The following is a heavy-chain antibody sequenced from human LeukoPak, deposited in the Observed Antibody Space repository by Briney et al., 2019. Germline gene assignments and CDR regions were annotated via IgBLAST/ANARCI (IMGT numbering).Heavy chain of an antibody. CDR2: IYHSGST. CDR3: ARHGGDYDFWSGYFGY. CDR1: RYSISSGYY. Sequence: PSETLSLTCAVSRYSISSGYYWGWIRQPPGKGLEWIGSIYHSGSTYYNPSLKSRDTISVDTSKNQFSLKLSSVTAADTAVYYCARHGGDYDFWSGYFGYWGQGTLVTVSS. V-gene: IGHV4-38-2*01. J-gene: IGHJ4*02. D-gene: IGHD3-3*01.